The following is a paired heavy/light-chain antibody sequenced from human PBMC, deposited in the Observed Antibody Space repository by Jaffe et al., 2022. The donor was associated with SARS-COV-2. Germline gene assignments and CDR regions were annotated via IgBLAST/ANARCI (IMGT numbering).Heavy chain of an antibody. CDR1: GGSISSGDYY. CDR2: IYYSGST. D-gene: IGHD3-3*01. Sequence: QVQLQESGPGLVKPSQTLSLTCTVSGGSISSGDYYWSWIRQPPGKGLEWIGYIYYSGSTYYNPSLKSRVTISVDTSKNQFSLKLSSVTAADTAVYYCARGLSTFWSGDTYNWFDPWGQGTLVTVSS. V-gene: IGHV4-30-4*01. CDR3: ARGLSTFWSGDTYNWFDP. J-gene: IGHJ5*02.
Light chain of an antibody. CDR1: QSVSSSY. CDR2: GAS. J-gene: IGKJ1*01. V-gene: IGKV3-20*01. CDR3: QQYGSSPET. Sequence: EIVLTQSPGTLSLSPGERATLSCRASQSVSSSYLAWYQQKPGQAPRLLIYGASSRATGIPDRFSGSGSGTDFTLTISRLEPEDFAVYYCQQYGSSPETFGQGTKVEIK.